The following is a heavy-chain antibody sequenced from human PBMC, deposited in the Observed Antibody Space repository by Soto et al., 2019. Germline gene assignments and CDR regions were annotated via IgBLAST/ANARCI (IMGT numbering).Heavy chain of an antibody. CDR1: GFPFSSYE. CDR2: VSSSGNTI. Sequence: GSLRLSCAASGFPFSSYEMNWVRQAPGKGLEWLSFVSSSGNTIYYTDSVMGRFTISRDNAKNSLYLQMNSLRAGDTAVYFCAREDASKPWGFDSWGQGTLVTVSS. J-gene: IGHJ4*02. CDR3: AREDASKPWGFDS. V-gene: IGHV3-48*03. D-gene: IGHD3-16*01.